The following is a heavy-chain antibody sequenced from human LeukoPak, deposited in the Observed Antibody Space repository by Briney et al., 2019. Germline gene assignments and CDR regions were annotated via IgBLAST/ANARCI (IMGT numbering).Heavy chain of an antibody. V-gene: IGHV3-53*01. J-gene: IGHJ4*02. CDR1: GFTFGDYA. CDR3: TMRGNTWYDC. Sequence: PGGSLRLSCTASGFTFGDYAMTWFRQAPGKGLEWVSVIYSGGSAYYADSVKGRFTISRDNSENTVDLQMNSLRVEDTAVYYCTMRGNTWYDCWGQGTLVTVSS. CDR2: IYSGGSA. D-gene: IGHD6-13*01.